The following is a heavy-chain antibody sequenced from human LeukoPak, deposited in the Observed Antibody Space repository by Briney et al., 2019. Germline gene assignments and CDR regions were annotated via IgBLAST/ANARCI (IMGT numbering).Heavy chain of an antibody. D-gene: IGHD6-13*01. CDR1: GYTFTSYG. CDR3: ARDSPYHLREQLVRLAY. Sequence: ASVKVSCKASGYTFTSYGIRWVRQAPGQGLEWMGWISAYNGNTNYAQKLQGRVTMTTDTSTSTAYMELRSLRSDDTAVYYCARDSPYHLREQLVRLAYWGQGTLVTVSS. CDR2: ISAYNGNT. J-gene: IGHJ4*02. V-gene: IGHV1-18*01.